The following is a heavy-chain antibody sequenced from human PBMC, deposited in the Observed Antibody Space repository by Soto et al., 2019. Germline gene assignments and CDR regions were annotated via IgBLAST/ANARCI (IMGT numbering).Heavy chain of an antibody. CDR2: IYSGGST. Sequence: GGFLRLSCAASGFTVSSNYMSWVRQAPGKGLEWVSVIYSGGSTYYADSVKGRFTISRDNSKNTLYLQMNSLRAEDTAVYYCATYCTNGVCYMDYWGQGTLVTVSS. CDR1: GFTVSSNY. CDR3: ATYCTNGVCYMDY. D-gene: IGHD2-8*01. V-gene: IGHV3-66*01. J-gene: IGHJ4*02.